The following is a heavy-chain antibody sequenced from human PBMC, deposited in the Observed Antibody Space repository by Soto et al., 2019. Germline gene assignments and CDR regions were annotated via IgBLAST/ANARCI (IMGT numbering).Heavy chain of an antibody. D-gene: IGHD6-19*01. V-gene: IGHV3-23*01. CDR2: ISGSGGST. CDR3: AKRGSGWSPGAYAANYFDY. CDR1: GFTFSSYA. J-gene: IGHJ4*02. Sequence: GGSLRLSCAASGFTFSSYAMSWVRQAPGKGLEWVSAISGSGGSTYYADSVKGRFTISRDNSKNTLYLQMNSLRAEDTAVYYCAKRGSGWSPGAYAANYFDYWGQGTLVTVSS.